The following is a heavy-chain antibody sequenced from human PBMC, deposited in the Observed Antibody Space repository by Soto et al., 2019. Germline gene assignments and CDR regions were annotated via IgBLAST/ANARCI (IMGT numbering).Heavy chain of an antibody. CDR2: IDPSDSQT. D-gene: IGHD3-22*01. V-gene: IGHV5-10-1*01. CDR3: ARQIYDSDTGPNFQYYFDS. Sequence: GESLKISCKGSGYSFAGYWITWVRQKPGKGLEWMGRIDPSDSQTYYSPSFRGHVTISVTKTITTVFLQWSSLRASDTAMYYCARQIYDSDTGPNFQYYFDSWGQGTPVTVSS. J-gene: IGHJ4*02. CDR1: GYSFAGYW.